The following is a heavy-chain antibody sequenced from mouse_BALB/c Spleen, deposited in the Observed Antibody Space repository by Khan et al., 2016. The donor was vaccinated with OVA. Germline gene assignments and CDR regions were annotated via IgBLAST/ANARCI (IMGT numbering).Heavy chain of an antibody. CDR1: GFSLTSYG. Sequence: VQLKESGPGLVAPSQSLSITCTVSGFSLTSYGVSWVRQPPGQGLEWLGVIWGDGSTNSHSTLISRLIISTDNSNSRVFLKLNSLQTDDTSTYYCAKFTPDYYPMDYWGQGTSVTVSS. J-gene: IGHJ4*01. CDR3: AKFTPDYYPMDY. D-gene: IGHD1-1*01. CDR2: IWGDGST. V-gene: IGHV2-3*01.